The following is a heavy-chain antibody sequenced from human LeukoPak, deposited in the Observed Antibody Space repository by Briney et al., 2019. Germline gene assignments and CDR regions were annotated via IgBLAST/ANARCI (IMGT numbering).Heavy chain of an antibody. V-gene: IGHV3-20*01. J-gene: IGHJ4*02. CDR3: ARVGRAARRFPFDY. CDR2: INWNGGST. D-gene: IGHD6-6*01. Sequence: GGSLRLSCAASGFTFDDYGMSWVRQAPGKGLEWVSGINWNGGSTGYADSVKGRFIISRDNAKNSLYLQMNSLRAEDTALYHCARVGRAARRFPFDYWGQGTLVTVSS. CDR1: GFTFDDYG.